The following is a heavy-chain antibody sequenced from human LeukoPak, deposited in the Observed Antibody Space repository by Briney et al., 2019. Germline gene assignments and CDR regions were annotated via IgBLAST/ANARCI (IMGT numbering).Heavy chain of an antibody. CDR1: RLTFSGSA. CDR3: AVAGQGYFQH. CDR2: VRSKANSYAT. Sequence: GGSLRLSCPVSRLTFSGSAMHWVRQASGKGLEWVGRVRSKANSYATAYAASEKGRFTISRDDSKNTAYLQMNSLKTEDTAVYYCAVAGQGYFQHWGQGTLVTVSS. V-gene: IGHV3-73*01. J-gene: IGHJ1*01. D-gene: IGHD6-19*01.